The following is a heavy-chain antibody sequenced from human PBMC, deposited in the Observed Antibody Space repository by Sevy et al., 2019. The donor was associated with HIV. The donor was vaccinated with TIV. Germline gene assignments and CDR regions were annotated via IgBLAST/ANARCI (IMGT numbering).Heavy chain of an antibody. V-gene: IGHV3-23*01. CDR1: GFTFSSYA. CDR3: AKDGEYYGSGRGDY. D-gene: IGHD3-10*01. J-gene: IGHJ4*02. CDR2: ISGSGGST. Sequence: GGSLRLSCAASGFTFSSYAMSWVRQAPGKGLEWVSAISGSGGSTYYADSVKGRFTISRDNSKNTLYLQMNNLRAEDTAVYYCAKDGEYYGSGRGDYWGQGTLVTVSS.